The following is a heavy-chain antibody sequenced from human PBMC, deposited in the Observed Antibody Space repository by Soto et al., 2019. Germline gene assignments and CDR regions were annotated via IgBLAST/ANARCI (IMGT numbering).Heavy chain of an antibody. Sequence: VQLKESGPGLVSPSGTLSLTCDVSSGSITTSVLWTWVRQFPGKGLEWIGEIAHDGHTNYNPSRSGRVTMSVDLSNSQFSMNVASVTAADTAVYFCVGGRDYDYWGQGTLVTVSS. CDR3: VGGRDYDY. D-gene: IGHD1-26*01. CDR1: SGSITTSVL. CDR2: IAHDGHT. V-gene: IGHV4-4*02. J-gene: IGHJ4*02.